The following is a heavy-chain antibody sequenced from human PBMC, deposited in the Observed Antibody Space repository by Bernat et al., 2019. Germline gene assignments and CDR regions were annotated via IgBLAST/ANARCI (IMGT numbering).Heavy chain of an antibody. J-gene: IGHJ3*02. CDR3: AKHVENPSGAFDI. CDR1: GFTFSTYA. CDR2: ISGSGGST. V-gene: IGHV3-23*04. D-gene: IGHD2/OR15-2a*01. Sequence: EVQLVESGGGLVQPGGSLRLSCAASGFTFSTYAMSWVRQAPGKGLEWVSAISGSGGSTFYADSVKGRFTISRDNPRNTLYLQMNSLRAEDTAVYYCAKHVENPSGAFDIWGQGTMVTVSS.